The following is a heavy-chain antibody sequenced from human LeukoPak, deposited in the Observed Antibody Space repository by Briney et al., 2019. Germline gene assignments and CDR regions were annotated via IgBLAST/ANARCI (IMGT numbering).Heavy chain of an antibody. CDR3: VIGVGWQPDY. CDR2: IYKIGTT. D-gene: IGHD2-15*01. V-gene: IGHV4-59*02. CDR1: GDSVTGYF. J-gene: IGHJ4*02. Sequence: SSETLSLTCTVFGDSVTGYFLNWVRQPPGKGLEWIGHIYKIGTTNYNPSLKNRLTISADTSKNQFSLQLRSVTAADTAVYYCVIGVGWQPDYWGQGALVTVSS.